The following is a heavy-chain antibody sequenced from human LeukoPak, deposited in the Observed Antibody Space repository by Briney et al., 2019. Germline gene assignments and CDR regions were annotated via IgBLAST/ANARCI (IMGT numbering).Heavy chain of an antibody. CDR1: GYSINSGYY. CDR2: IYHSGST. J-gene: IGHJ4*02. V-gene: IGHV4-38-2*01. D-gene: IGHD2-2*01. Sequence: SETLSLTCAVSGYSINSGYYWGWIRQPPGKGLEWIGSIYHSGSTYYNPSLKSRVTISVDTPKNQFSLKLSPVTAADTAVYYCAGSSTSYDYWGQGALVTVSS. CDR3: AGSSTSYDY.